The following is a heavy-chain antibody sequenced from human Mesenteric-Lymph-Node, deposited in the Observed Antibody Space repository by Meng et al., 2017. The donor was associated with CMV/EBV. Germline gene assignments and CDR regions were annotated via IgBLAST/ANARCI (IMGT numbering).Heavy chain of an antibody. V-gene: IGHV1-3*01. D-gene: IGHD2-2*01. CDR2: INAGNGNT. CDR3: ARDEGCSSTSCYGNFDY. CDR1: YTFTSYA. J-gene: IGHJ4*02. Sequence: YTFTSYAMHWVRQAPGQRLEWMGWINAGNGNTKYSQKFQGRVTITRDTSASTAYMELSSLRSEDTAVYYCARDEGCSSTSCYGNFDYWGQGTLVTVSS.